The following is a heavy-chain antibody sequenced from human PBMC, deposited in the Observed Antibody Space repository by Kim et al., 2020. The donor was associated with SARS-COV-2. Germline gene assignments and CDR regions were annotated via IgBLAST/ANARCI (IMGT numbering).Heavy chain of an antibody. CDR2: IDWDDDK. Sequence: SGPTLVKPTQTLTLTCTFSGFSLSTSGMCVSWIRQPPGKALEWLALIDWDDDKYYSTSLKTRLTISKDTSKNQVVLTMTNMDPVDTATYYCARIFRVRGVTYYYYYGMDVWGQGTTVTVSS. CDR1: GFSLSTSGMC. J-gene: IGHJ6*02. V-gene: IGHV2-70*01. CDR3: ARIFRVRGVTYYYYYGMDV. D-gene: IGHD3-10*01.